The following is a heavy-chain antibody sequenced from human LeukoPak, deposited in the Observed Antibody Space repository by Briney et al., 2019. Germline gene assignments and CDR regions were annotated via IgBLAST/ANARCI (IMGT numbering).Heavy chain of an antibody. D-gene: IGHD3-22*01. CDR1: GFTFSSYW. J-gene: IGHJ3*01. CDR2: IKQDGSEK. Sequence: GGSLRLSCAASGFTFSSYWMSWVRQAPGKGLEWVANIKQDGSEKHFGDSVKGRFSISRDNAKNSLHLQMNSLRAEDTAVYYCARDWLAGNPYHAFDLWGKGTMVTVSS. CDR3: ARDWLAGNPYHAFDL. V-gene: IGHV3-7*01.